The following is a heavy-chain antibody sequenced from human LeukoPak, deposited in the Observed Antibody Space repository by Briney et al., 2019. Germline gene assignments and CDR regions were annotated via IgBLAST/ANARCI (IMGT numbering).Heavy chain of an antibody. J-gene: IGHJ6*02. CDR1: GGTFSRYT. V-gene: IGHV1-69*01. CDR3: ARNRDIVVVPAAGNYYYGMDV. CDR2: IIPIFGTA. D-gene: IGHD2-2*01. Sequence: SVKDSCKASGGTFSRYTISWVRQAPGQRREWMGGIIPIFGTANDAQKFQGRVTITADESTSTDYMELSSLRCEDTAVYYCARNRDIVVVPAAGNYYYGMDVWGQGTTVTVSS.